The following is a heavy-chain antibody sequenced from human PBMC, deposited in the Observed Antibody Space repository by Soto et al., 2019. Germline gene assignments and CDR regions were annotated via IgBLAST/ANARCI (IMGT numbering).Heavy chain of an antibody. CDR2: IYYSGST. V-gene: IGHV4-59*01. CDR1: GGSISSYY. D-gene: IGHD7-27*01. Sequence: PSETLSLTRTVSGGSISSYYWSWIRQPPGKGLEWIGYIYYSGSTNYNPSLKSRVTISVDTSKNQFSLKLSSVTAADTAVYYCARISTLGIDRPYFDYWGQGTLVTVSS. J-gene: IGHJ4*02. CDR3: ARISTLGIDRPYFDY.